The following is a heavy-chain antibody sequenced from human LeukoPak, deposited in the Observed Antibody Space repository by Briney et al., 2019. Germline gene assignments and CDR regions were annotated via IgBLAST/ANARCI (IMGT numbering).Heavy chain of an antibody. J-gene: IGHJ4*02. D-gene: IGHD3-22*01. V-gene: IGHV3-11*01. CDR2: ISSSGTTV. Sequence: GGSLRLSCVASGFTFSDYYMSWIRQAPGKGLEWVSYISSSGTTVHYADSVKGRFTISRDNAKNSLYLQMNSLRAEDTAVYYCARDTYYYDSSPYTFDYWGQGTLVTVSS. CDR3: ARDTYYYDSSPYTFDY. CDR1: GFTFSDYY.